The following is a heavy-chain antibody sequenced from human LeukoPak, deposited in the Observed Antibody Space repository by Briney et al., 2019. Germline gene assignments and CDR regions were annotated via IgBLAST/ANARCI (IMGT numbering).Heavy chain of an antibody. Sequence: HSETLSLTCAVYGGSFSGYYWSWIRQPPGKGLEWIGEINHSGSTNYNPSLKSRVTISVDTSKNQFSLKLSSVTAADTAVYYCARGPRRYSSSGTFDYWGQGTLVTVSS. D-gene: IGHD6-13*01. CDR3: ARGPRRYSSSGTFDY. CDR2: INHSGST. V-gene: IGHV4-34*01. J-gene: IGHJ4*02. CDR1: GGSFSGYY.